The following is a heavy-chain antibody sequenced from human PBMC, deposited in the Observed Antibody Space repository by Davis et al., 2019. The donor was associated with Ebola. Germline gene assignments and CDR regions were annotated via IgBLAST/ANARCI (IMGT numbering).Heavy chain of an antibody. V-gene: IGHV3-30*02. CDR1: GFTFSSYG. CDR2: IRYDGSNK. D-gene: IGHD6-19*01. Sequence: GGSLRLSCAASGFTFSSYGMHWVRQAPGKGLEWVAFIRYDGSNKYYADSVKGRFTISRDNSKNTLYLQMNSLRAEDTAVYYCAVIAVAANDAFDIWPRDNGHRLF. CDR3: AVIAVAANDAFDI. J-gene: IGHJ3*02.